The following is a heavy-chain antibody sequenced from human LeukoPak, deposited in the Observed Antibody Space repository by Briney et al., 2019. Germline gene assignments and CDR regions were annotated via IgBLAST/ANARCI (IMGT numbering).Heavy chain of an antibody. D-gene: IGHD1-26*01. CDR1: GGSISSGSYY. J-gene: IGHJ4*02. CDR3: ARDLGATMDY. V-gene: IGHV4-39*07. CDR2: IYYSGST. Sequence: SETLSLTCTVSGGSISSGSYYWSWIRQPAGKGLEWIGSIYYSGSTYYNPSLKSRVTISVDTSKNQFSLKLSSVTAADTAVYYCARDLGATMDYWGQGTLVTVSS.